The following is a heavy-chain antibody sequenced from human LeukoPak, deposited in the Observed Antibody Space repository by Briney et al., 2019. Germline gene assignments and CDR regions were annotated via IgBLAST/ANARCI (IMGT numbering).Heavy chain of an antibody. Sequence: PGGSLRLSCSASGFTFTTYGMNWVRQAPGKGLEWVSYISSSGSTIYYADSVKGRFTISRDNAKNSLYLQMNSLRAEDTAVYYCARDLRGYFDWEVAFDIWGQGTMVTVSS. CDR1: GFTFTTYG. J-gene: IGHJ3*02. CDR2: ISSSGSTI. V-gene: IGHV3-48*04. D-gene: IGHD3-9*01. CDR3: ARDLRGYFDWEVAFDI.